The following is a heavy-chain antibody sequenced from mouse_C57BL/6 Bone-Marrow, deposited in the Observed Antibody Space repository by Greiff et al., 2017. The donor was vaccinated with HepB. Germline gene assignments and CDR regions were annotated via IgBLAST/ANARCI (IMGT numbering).Heavy chain of an antibody. CDR2: INPSSGYT. Sequence: QVQLQQSGAELAKPGASVKMSCKASGYTFTSYWMHWVKQRPGQGLEWIGYINPSSGYTKYNQKFKGKATLTADKSSSTAYMQLSSLTYEDSAVYYCAVWYPLDYWGQGTTLTVSS. CDR3: AVWYPLDY. CDR1: GYTFTSYW. V-gene: IGHV1-7*01. D-gene: IGHD2-10*02. J-gene: IGHJ2*01.